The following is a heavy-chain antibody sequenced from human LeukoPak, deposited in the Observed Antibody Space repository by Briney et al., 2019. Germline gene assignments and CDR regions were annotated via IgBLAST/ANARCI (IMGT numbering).Heavy chain of an antibody. V-gene: IGHV5-51*01. CDR1: GYSFPGYW. D-gene: IGHD2-15*01. Sequence: GESLKISCKGSGYSFPGYWIGWVRQMPGKGLEWVGIIYPGDSETRYSPSFQGQVTISADRSISTAYLQWSSLKASDTAMYYCARRGWSHVAFDIWGQGTMVTVSS. CDR3: ARRGWSHVAFDI. J-gene: IGHJ3*02. CDR2: IYPGDSET.